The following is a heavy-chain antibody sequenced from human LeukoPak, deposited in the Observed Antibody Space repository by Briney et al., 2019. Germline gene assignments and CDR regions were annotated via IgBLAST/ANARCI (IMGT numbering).Heavy chain of an antibody. D-gene: IGHD1-14*01. Sequence: SETLSLTCTVSGGSISSGDYYWSWIRQPPGKGLEWNGYIYYSGSTYYNPSLKSRVTISVDTSKNQFSLKLSSVTAADTAVYYCAGRKPYYFDYWGQGTLVTVSS. CDR1: GGSISSGDYY. CDR2: IYYSGST. V-gene: IGHV4-30-4*01. CDR3: AGRKPYYFDY. J-gene: IGHJ4*02.